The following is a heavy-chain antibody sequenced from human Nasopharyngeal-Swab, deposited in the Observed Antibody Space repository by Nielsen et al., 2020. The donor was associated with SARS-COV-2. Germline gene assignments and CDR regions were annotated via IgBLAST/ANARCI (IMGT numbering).Heavy chain of an antibody. CDR2: FDPEDGET. J-gene: IGHJ3*02. Sequence: ASVKVSCKVSGYTLTELSMHWVRQAPGKGLEWMGGFDPEDGETIYAQKFQGRVTMTEDTSTDTAYMELRSLRSDDTAVYYCARDRPYYDYVWGSYRPRVAFDIWGQGTMVTVSS. CDR1: GYTLTELS. D-gene: IGHD3-16*02. V-gene: IGHV1-24*01. CDR3: ARDRPYYDYVWGSYRPRVAFDI.